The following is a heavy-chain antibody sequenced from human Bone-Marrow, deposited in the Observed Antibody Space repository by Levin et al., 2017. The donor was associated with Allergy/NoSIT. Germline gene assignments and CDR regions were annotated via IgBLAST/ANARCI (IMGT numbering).Heavy chain of an antibody. CDR3: ARRNHPSSSYYIPRDLDGFDI. CDR1: GYSFTSYW. D-gene: IGHD3-22*01. CDR2: IYPADSDT. J-gene: IGHJ3*02. Sequence: GESLKISCKASGYSFTSYWIAWVRQMPGKGLEWMGIIYPADSDTRYSPSLQGQVTMSDDRSIRTAYLQWSSLKTSDTAIYYCARRNHPSSSYYIPRDLDGFDIWGQGTVVTVSS. V-gene: IGHV5-51*01.